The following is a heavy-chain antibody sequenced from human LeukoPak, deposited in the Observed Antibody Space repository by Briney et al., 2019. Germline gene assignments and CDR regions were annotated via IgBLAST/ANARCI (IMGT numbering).Heavy chain of an antibody. V-gene: IGHV3-23*01. D-gene: IGHD6-13*01. CDR3: ARGGSWSHYFDY. CDR2: VVGSGGST. J-gene: IGHJ4*02. CDR1: GFTFSSYA. Sequence: GGSLRLSCAASGFTFSSYAMSWVRQAPGKGLEWVSAVVGSGGSTYYADSVKGRFTIPRDNSKNTLYLQMNSLRAEDTAVYYCARGGSWSHYFDYWGQGTLVTVSS.